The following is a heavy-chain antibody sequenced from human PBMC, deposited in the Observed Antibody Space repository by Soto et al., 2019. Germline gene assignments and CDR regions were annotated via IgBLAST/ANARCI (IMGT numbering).Heavy chain of an antibody. J-gene: IGHJ5*02. CDR2: ISSNSAYI. Sequence: PGGSLRLSCAASGFTFRSFTMNWVRQAPGKGLEWVSTISSNSAYIYYTDALRGRFTISRDNAKNSLHLQMNSLRAEDTAVYYCTGDASRDSSARGWFDPWGPGTLVTAPQ. CDR1: GFTFRSFT. D-gene: IGHD6-13*01. V-gene: IGHV3-21*01. CDR3: TGDASRDSSARGWFDP.